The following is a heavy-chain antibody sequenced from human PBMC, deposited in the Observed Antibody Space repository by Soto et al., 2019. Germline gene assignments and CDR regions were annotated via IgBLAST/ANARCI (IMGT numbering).Heavy chain of an antibody. D-gene: IGHD1-26*01. CDR1: GGTFSSYA. CDR3: ASCYLGATTKSAFDI. Sequence: QVQLVQSGAEVKKPGSSVKGSCKASGGTFSSYAISWVRQAPGQGLEWMGGIIPIFGTANYAQKFQGRVTITADESTSTAYMELSSLRSKDTAVYYCASCYLGATTKSAFDIWGQGTMVTVSS. CDR2: IIPIFGTA. J-gene: IGHJ3*02. V-gene: IGHV1-69*01.